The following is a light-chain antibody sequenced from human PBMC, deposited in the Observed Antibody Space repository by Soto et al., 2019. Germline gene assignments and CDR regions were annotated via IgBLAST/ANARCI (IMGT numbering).Light chain of an antibody. CDR1: RSVSSN. CDR3: QQYNNWLMLS. V-gene: IGKV3-15*01. CDR2: GAS. J-gene: IGKJ4*01. Sequence: EIVITHSPAFLSLSPGERAPLPFRAVRSVSSNLAWYQQKPGQTPRLLIYGASTRATGIPARFSGSGSGTEFTLTISSLQSEDFAIYYCQQYNNWLMLSFGGGTKVDIK.